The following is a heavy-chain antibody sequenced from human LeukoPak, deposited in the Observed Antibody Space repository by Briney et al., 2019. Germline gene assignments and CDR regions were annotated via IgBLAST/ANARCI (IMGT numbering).Heavy chain of an antibody. CDR2: INSDGSST. Sequence: PGGFLRLSCAASGFTFSTYWMHWVRQAPGKGLVWVSRINSDGSSTSYADSVKGRFTISRDNAKNTLYLQMNSLRVEDTAVYYCARDSSMLRGPLVIYYFDFWGQGTLVTVSS. J-gene: IGHJ4*02. V-gene: IGHV3-74*01. CDR3: ARDSSMLRGPLVIYYFDF. D-gene: IGHD3-10*01. CDR1: GFTFSTYW.